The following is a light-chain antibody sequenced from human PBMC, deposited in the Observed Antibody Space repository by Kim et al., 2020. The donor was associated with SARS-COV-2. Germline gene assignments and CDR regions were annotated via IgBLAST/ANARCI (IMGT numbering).Light chain of an antibody. CDR2: GKN. CDR1: SLRRYY. J-gene: IGLJ2*01. CDR3: SSRDSSGNHLV. V-gene: IGLV3-19*01. Sequence: AVGQTVRITSQGDSLRRYYEGWYQQKPGQAPVLVIYGKNNRPSGIPDRFSGSSSGNTASLTITGAQAEDEADYYCSSRDSSGNHLVFGGGTQLTVL.